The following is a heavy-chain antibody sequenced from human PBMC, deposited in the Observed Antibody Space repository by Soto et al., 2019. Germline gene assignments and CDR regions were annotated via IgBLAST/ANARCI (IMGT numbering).Heavy chain of an antibody. V-gene: IGHV3-23*01. CDR2: IRGSATTT. CDR1: GVTFSNYA. CDR3: AKGWCDS. Sequence: PGGSVRHSCVASGVTFSNYAISWLRQAPGKGLEWVSAIRGSATTTYYADSVKGRFIIARDNSKNTLDLQMNSLRVEDTAVYYCAKGWCDSWGQGTLVTVSS. J-gene: IGHJ5*01.